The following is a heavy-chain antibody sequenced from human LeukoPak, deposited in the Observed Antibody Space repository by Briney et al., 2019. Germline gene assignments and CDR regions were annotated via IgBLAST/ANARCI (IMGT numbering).Heavy chain of an antibody. Sequence: SETLSLTCTVSGGSISSYYWSWIRQPPGKGLEWIGYIYYSGSTNYNPSLKSRVTISVDTSKNQFSLKLSSVTAADTAVYYCARRGSSRYDWSANWFDPWGQGTLVTVSS. CDR1: GGSISSYY. V-gene: IGHV4-59*08. D-gene: IGHD6-13*01. CDR2: IYYSGST. J-gene: IGHJ5*02. CDR3: ARRGSSRYDWSANWFDP.